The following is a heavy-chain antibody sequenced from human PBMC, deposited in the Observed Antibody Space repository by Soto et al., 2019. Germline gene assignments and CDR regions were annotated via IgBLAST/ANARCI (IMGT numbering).Heavy chain of an antibody. CDR1: GDSISSGGYS. CDR2: IYQSGTT. Sequence: SETLSLTCDVSGDSISSGGYSWNWIRQPPGKGLERIGNIYQSGTTDYKPSLKSRVTISVDRSKNQFSLKLSSVTAADTAVYYCARDNRSGYYFDYWGQGTLVTVSS. D-gene: IGHD3-22*01. CDR3: ARDNRSGYYFDY. J-gene: IGHJ4*02. V-gene: IGHV4-30-2*01.